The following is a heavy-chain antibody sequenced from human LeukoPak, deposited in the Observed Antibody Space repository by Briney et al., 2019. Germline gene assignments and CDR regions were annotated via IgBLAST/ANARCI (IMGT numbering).Heavy chain of an antibody. CDR3: ASHSYGYNH. CDR1: GIILTSYW. CDR2: IKQDGSEK. J-gene: IGHJ5*02. Sequence: GGSLRLSCAASGIILTSYWMSWVRQTPGKGLEWVANIKQDGSEKNYVDSVKGRFTIFRDNARNSLYLQMNSLRAEDTAVYYCASHSYGYNHWGQGTLVIVSS. D-gene: IGHD3-16*01. V-gene: IGHV3-7*01.